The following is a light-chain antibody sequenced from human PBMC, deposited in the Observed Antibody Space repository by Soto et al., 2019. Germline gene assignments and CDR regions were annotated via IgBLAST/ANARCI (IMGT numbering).Light chain of an antibody. CDR2: DAS. CDR3: QQHDILPIT. V-gene: IGKV3-11*01. Sequence: EIVLTQSPATLSLSPGERATLSCRASQSVSSYLAWYQQKPGQAPRLLIYDASNRATGIPARFSGSGSGTDFTLTISSLEPEDFAVYYCQQHDILPITFGQGTRLEIK. CDR1: QSVSSY. J-gene: IGKJ5*01.